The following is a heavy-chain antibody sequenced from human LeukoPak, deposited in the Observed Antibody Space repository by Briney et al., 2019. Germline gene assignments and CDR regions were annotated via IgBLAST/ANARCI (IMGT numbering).Heavy chain of an antibody. J-gene: IGHJ2*01. CDR1: GGSISSGGYY. CDR3: ARGKEVPAPYWYFDL. Sequence: PSQTLSLTCTVSGGSISSGGYYWSWIRQHPGKGLEWIGYIYYSGSTYHNPSLKSRVTISVDTSKNQFSLKLSSVTAADTAVYYCARGKEVPAPYWYFDLWGRGTLVTVSS. V-gene: IGHV4-31*03. CDR2: IYYSGST. D-gene: IGHD2-2*01.